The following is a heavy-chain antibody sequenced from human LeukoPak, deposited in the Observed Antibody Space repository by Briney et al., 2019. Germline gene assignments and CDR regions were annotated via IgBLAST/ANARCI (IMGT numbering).Heavy chain of an antibody. D-gene: IGHD3-10*01. Sequence: PSETLSLTCAVYGGSFSGYYWGWIRQPPGKGLEWIGNIYHSGSTYYNPSLKSRVTISVDTSKSQVSLKLGSVTAADTAVYYCARRTQTTYYSGSGIAYWGQGTLVTVSS. CDR1: GGSFSGYY. J-gene: IGHJ4*02. CDR3: ARRTQTTYYSGSGIAY. CDR2: IYHSGST. V-gene: IGHV4-34*01.